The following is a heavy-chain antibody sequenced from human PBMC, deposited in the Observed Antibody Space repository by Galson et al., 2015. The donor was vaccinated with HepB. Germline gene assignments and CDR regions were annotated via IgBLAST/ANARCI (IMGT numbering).Heavy chain of an antibody. J-gene: IGHJ4*02. D-gene: IGHD3-16*01. CDR2: IYYSGST. Sequence: SETLSLTCTVSGGSISSSSYYWGWIRQPPGKGLEWIGSIYYSGSTYYNPSLESRVTISVDTSKNQFSLKLSSVTAADTAVYYCARRPIIFRGLGGWYFDYWGQGTLVTVSS. CDR1: GGSISSSSYY. V-gene: IGHV4-39*01. CDR3: ARRPIIFRGLGGWYFDY.